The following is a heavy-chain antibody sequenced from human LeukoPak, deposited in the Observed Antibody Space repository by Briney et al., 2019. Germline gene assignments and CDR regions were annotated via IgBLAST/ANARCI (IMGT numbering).Heavy chain of an antibody. CDR1: GYTFTGYY. V-gene: IGHV1-2*02. D-gene: IGHD6-19*01. CDR2: INPNSGGT. J-gene: IGHJ4*02. Sequence: ASVTVSCKASGYTFTGYYMHWVRQAPGQGLEWMGWINPNSGGTNYAQKFQGRVTMTRDTSISTAYMELSRLRSDDTAVYYCAREEIDWAVAGHFFDYWGQGTLVTVSS. CDR3: AREEIDWAVAGHFFDY.